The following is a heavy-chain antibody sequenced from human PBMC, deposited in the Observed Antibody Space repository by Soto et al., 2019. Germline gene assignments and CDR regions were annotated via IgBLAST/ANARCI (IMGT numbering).Heavy chain of an antibody. CDR2: IYDSGST. J-gene: IGHJ4*02. Sequence: SETLSLTCTVSGASIGSGNYYWSWICQPPGKGLEWIGYIYDSGSTYNSPSLRTRATFSVDTSKTQFSLNLDSVTAADTAVYFCARDRGGLGDFDSWGQGTLVTVSS. CDR3: ARDRGGLGDFDS. V-gene: IGHV4-30-4*01. D-gene: IGHD2-15*01. CDR1: GASIGSGNYY.